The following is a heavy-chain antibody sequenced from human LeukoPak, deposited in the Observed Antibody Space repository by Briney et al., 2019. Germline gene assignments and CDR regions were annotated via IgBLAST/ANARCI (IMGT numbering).Heavy chain of an antibody. CDR2: IKRDESEQ. D-gene: IGHD3-10*01. CDR3: ALNMVGGQIFDF. Sequence: GGSLRLSCAASGFTFSNYRMSWVRQAPRKGLEWVADIKRDESEQHYVDSVKGRFTISRDNAKNSLYLQMNSLRAEDTAVYYCALNMVGGQIFDFWGQGTLVTVSS. V-gene: IGHV3-7*03. CDR1: GFTFSNYR. J-gene: IGHJ4*02.